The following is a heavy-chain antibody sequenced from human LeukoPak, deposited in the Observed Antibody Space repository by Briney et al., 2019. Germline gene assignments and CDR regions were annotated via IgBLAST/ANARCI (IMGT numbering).Heavy chain of an antibody. D-gene: IGHD3-16*01. CDR1: GFTFSSYG. Sequence: QPGRSLRLSCAASGFTFSSYGMHWVRQAPGKGLERVAVISYDGSNKYYADSVKGRFTISRDNSKNTLYLQMNSLRAEDTAVYYCAKGDFDYWGQGTLVTVSS. CDR3: AKGDFDY. J-gene: IGHJ4*02. V-gene: IGHV3-30*18. CDR2: ISYDGSNK.